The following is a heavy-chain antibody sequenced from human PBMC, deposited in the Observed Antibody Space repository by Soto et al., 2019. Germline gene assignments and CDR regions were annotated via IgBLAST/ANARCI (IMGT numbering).Heavy chain of an antibody. V-gene: IGHV3-43*01. CDR2: ISWDGGST. CDR3: AKDYYYGMDV. Sequence: GGSLRLSCAASGFTFDDYTMHWVRQAPGKGLEWVSLISWDGGSTYYADSVKGRFTIPRDNSKNSLYLQMNSLRTEDTALYYCAKDYYYGMDVWGQGTTVTVSS. J-gene: IGHJ6*02. CDR1: GFTFDDYT.